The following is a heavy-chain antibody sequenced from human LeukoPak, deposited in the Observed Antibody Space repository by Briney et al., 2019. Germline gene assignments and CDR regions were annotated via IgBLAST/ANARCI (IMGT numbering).Heavy chain of an antibody. Sequence: PSETLSLTCTVSGGSISSGDYYWSWIRQPPGKGLEWIASIYYSGSTYYSPSLKSGVTISVDTSKNQFSLKLRSVTATDTAVYYCARGLTRGYTYGGCFDPWGQGTLVTVSS. CDR2: IYYSGST. CDR1: GGSISSGDYY. D-gene: IGHD5-12*01. V-gene: IGHV4-39*01. CDR3: ARGLTRGYTYGGCFDP. J-gene: IGHJ5*02.